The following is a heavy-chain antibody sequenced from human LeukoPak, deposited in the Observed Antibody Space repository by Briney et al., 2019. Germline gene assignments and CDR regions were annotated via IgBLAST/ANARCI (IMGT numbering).Heavy chain of an antibody. CDR3: ARGVETLFDY. Sequence: SETLSLTSAAYGGSFSGYYWSWIRQPPGKGLEWIGEINHSGSTNYNPSLKSRVTISVDTSKNQFSLKLSSVTAADTAVYYCARGVETLFDYWGQGTLVTVSS. V-gene: IGHV4-34*01. CDR2: INHSGST. CDR1: GGSFSGYY. J-gene: IGHJ4*02.